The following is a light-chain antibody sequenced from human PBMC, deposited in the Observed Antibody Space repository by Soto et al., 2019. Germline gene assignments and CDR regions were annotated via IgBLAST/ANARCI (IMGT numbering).Light chain of an antibody. V-gene: IGKV1-5*03. CDR3: QQYPTYAT. J-gene: IGKJ1*01. CDR1: QTINSW. Sequence: DIQMTHSPSTLSASVGDRVTITCRASQTINSWLAWYQQKPGKAPKLLINKASILESGVPSRFSGSGSGTEFSLTISSLQPDDIATYYCQQYPTYATFGQGTKV. CDR2: KAS.